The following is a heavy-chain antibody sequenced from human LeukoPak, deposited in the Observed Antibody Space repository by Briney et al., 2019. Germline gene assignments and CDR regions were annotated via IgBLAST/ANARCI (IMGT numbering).Heavy chain of an antibody. CDR2: ISSSSSYI. Sequence: PGGSLRLSCAASGFTFSSYSMNWVRQAPGKGLEWVSSISSSSSYIYYADSVKGRFTISRDNAKNSLYLQMNSLTSEDAAVYYCLKQLATLGSDFDYWGQGTLVTVAS. J-gene: IGHJ4*02. V-gene: IGHV3-21*01. CDR1: GFTFSSYS. CDR3: LKQLATLGSDFDY. D-gene: IGHD1-1*01.